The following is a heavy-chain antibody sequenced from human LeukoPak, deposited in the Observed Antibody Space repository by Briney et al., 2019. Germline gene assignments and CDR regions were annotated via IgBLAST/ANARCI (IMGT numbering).Heavy chain of an antibody. CDR3: ARFFGYSSSWYKGGENSDY. CDR2: IYASGST. V-gene: IGHV4-61*02. D-gene: IGHD6-13*01. Sequence: SETLSLTCTVSGGSINSGSFYWSWIRQPAGKGLEWIGRIYASGSTNYNPSLKSRVTISVDTSKNQFSLKLSSVTAADTAVYYCARFFGYSSSWYKGGENSDYWGQGTLVTVSS. CDR1: GGSINSGSFY. J-gene: IGHJ4*02.